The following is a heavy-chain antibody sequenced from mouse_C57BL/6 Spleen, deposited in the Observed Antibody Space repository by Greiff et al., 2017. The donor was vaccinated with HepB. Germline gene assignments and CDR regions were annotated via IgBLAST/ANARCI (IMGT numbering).Heavy chain of an antibody. CDR1: GYTFTSYW. J-gene: IGHJ3*01. D-gene: IGHD2-3*01. V-gene: IGHV1-64*01. CDR3: ASQTDGYYRFAY. CDR2: IHPNSGST. Sequence: QVQLQQPGAELVKPGASVKLSCKASGYTFTSYWMHWVKQRPGQGLEWIGMIHPNSGSTNYNEKFKSKATLTVDKSSSTAYMQLSSLTSEDSAVYYWASQTDGYYRFAYWGQGTLVTVSA.